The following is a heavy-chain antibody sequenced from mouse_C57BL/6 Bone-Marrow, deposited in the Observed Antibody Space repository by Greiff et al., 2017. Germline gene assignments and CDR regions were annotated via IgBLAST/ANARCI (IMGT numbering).Heavy chain of an antibody. V-gene: IGHV5-4*01. Sequence: EVQLVESGGGLVKPGGSLKLSCAASGFTFSSYAMSWVRQTPEKRLEWVATISDGGSYTYYPDNVKGRFTISRDNAKNNLYLQMSHLKSEDTAMYYCARTSYYSNWWVAWFAYWGQGTLVTVSA. D-gene: IGHD2-5*01. CDR3: ARTSYYSNWWVAWFAY. CDR1: GFTFSSYA. CDR2: ISDGGSYT. J-gene: IGHJ3*01.